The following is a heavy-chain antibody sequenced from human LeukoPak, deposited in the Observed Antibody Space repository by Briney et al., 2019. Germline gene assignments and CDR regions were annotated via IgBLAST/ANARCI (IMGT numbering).Heavy chain of an antibody. J-gene: IGHJ6*03. CDR1: GDSISSYY. V-gene: IGHV4-59*08. CDR2: IYYSGST. Sequence: PSETLSLTCTVSGDSISSYYWSWIRQPPGKGLEWIGYIYYSGSTNYNPSLKSRVTTSVDTSKNQFSLKLSSVTAADTAVYYCARHFAFSYYYMDVWGKGTTVTVSS. CDR3: ARHFAFSYYYMDV.